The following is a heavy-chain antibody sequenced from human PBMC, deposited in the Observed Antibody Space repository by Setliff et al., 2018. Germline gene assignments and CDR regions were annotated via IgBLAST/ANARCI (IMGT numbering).Heavy chain of an antibody. CDR2: IRGRTDNYAT. J-gene: IGHJ3*02. Sequence: GESLRLSCAASGFSFSGSAVYWVRQASVKGLEWIGRIRGRTDNYATAYAASVRGRFTISRDDSKNTAYLQMNSLKTEDTAVYHCTFARDGYDVFDIWGQGTMVTVS. D-gene: IGHD5-18*01. V-gene: IGHV3-73*01. CDR3: TFARDGYDVFDI. CDR1: GFSFSGSA.